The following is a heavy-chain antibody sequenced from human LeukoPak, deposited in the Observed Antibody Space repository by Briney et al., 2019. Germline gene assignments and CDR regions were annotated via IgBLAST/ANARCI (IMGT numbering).Heavy chain of an antibody. CDR2: IIPIFGTA. CDR3: ARSTYYYDSSGYYYVSDEPQTLGY. Sequence: SVTVSCKASGGTFSSYAISWVRQAPGQGLEWMGGIIPIFGTANYAQKFQGRVTITADESTNTAYMELSSLRSEDTAVYYCARSTYYYDSSGYYYVSDEPQTLGYWGQGTLVTVSS. CDR1: GGTFSSYA. V-gene: IGHV1-69*13. J-gene: IGHJ4*02. D-gene: IGHD3-22*01.